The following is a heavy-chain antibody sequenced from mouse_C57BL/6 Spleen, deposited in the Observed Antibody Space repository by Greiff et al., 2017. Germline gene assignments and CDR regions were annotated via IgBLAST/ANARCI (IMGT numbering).Heavy chain of an antibody. CDR1: GFTFSDYG. CDR2: ISSGSSTI. D-gene: IGHD2-1*01. J-gene: IGHJ1*03. Sequence: EVMLVESGGGLVKPGGSLKLSCAASGFTFSDYGMHWVRQAPEKGLEWVAYISSGSSTIYYADTVKGRFTISRDNAKNTLFLQMTSLRSEDTAMYYCAKKISYGNYDWFYAVLGTGTTVTVSS. CDR3: AKKISYGNYDWFYAV. V-gene: IGHV5-17*01.